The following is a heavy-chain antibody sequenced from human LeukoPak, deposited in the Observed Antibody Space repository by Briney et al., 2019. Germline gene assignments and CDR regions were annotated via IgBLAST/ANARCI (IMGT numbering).Heavy chain of an antibody. D-gene: IGHD4-11*01. CDR1: GGSVSSGSYY. CDR2: IYYSGST. CDR3: ARTVSNYYYGMDV. Sequence: PSETLSLTCTVSGGSVSSGSYYWSWIRQPPGKGLEWIGYIYYSGSTNYNPSLKSRVTISVDTSKNQFSLKLSSVTAADTAVYYCARTVSNYYYGMDVWGQGTTVTVSS. V-gene: IGHV4-61*01. J-gene: IGHJ6*02.